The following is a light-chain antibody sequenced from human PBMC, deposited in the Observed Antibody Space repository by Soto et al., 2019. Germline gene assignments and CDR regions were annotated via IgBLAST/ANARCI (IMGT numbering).Light chain of an antibody. V-gene: IGKV3-15*01. J-gene: IGKJ1*01. CDR2: GAS. Sequence: EIVMTQSPATLSVSPGERATLSCRASQSVSINLAWYQQKPGQAPRLLIYGASTRATGIPARFSGSGSETEFTLAISSLQSEDSAVYYCQQYHNWPPWTFGQGTKVEIK. CDR3: QQYHNWPPWT. CDR1: QSVSIN.